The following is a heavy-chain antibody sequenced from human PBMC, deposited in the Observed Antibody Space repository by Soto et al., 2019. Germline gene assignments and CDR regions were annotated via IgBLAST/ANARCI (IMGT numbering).Heavy chain of an antibody. CDR3: ARVLFGRVAWFDP. Sequence: QVQLQESGPGLVKPSETLSLTYTVSGGSISSYYWSWIRQPPGKGLEWIAYIYYSGSTNYNPSLKSRVTISVDTSKKQFSLKLSSVTAADTAVYYCARVLFGRVAWFDPWGQGTLVTVSS. CDR1: GGSISSYY. J-gene: IGHJ5*02. CDR2: IYYSGST. D-gene: IGHD1-26*01. V-gene: IGHV4-59*01.